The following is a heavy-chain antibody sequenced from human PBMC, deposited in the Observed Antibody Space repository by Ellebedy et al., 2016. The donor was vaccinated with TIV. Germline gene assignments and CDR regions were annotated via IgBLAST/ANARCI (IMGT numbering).Heavy chain of an antibody. J-gene: IGHJ6*02. V-gene: IGHV4-59*01. CDR1: GGSISSYY. D-gene: IGHD5-12*01. CDR2: IYYSGST. Sequence: SETLSLXCTVSGGSISSYYWSWIRQPPGKGLEWIGYIYYSGSTNYNPSLKSRVTVSVDTSKNQFSLKLSSVTAADTAVYYCARVGVDIVATTGGYYYYGMDVWGQGTTVTVSS. CDR3: ARVGVDIVATTGGYYYYGMDV.